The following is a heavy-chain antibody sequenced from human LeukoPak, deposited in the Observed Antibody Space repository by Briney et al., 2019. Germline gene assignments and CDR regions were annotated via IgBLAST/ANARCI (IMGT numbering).Heavy chain of an antibody. J-gene: IGHJ3*02. D-gene: IGHD4-17*01. V-gene: IGHV1-69*02. CDR2: IIPILGIA. Sequence: SVKVSCKASGGTFSSYTISWVRQAPGQGLEWMGRIIPILGIANYAQKFHGRVTITADKSTSTAYMELSSLRSEDTAVYYCASETTVTTDHDAFDIWGQGTMVTVSS. CDR1: GGTFSSYT. CDR3: ASETTVTTDHDAFDI.